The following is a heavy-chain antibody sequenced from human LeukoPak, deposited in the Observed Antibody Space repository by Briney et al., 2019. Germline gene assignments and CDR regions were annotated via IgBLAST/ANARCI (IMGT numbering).Heavy chain of an antibody. Sequence: PGGSLRLSCAASGFTFSSYGMHWVRQAPGKGLEWVAFIRYEGSNKYYADSVKGRFTICRDNSQTTLYMQMNSLRAEDTAVYYCAKAFWPSTDSTGHYWGQGTLVTVSS. CDR1: GFTFSSYG. CDR2: IRYEGSNK. D-gene: IGHD6-19*01. J-gene: IGHJ4*02. CDR3: AKAFWPSTDSTGHY. V-gene: IGHV3-30*02.